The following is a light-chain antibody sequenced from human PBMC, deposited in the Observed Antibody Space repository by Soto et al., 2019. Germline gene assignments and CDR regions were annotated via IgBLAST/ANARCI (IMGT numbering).Light chain of an antibody. CDR2: DAS. CDR1: QSVSSF. J-gene: IGKJ4*01. V-gene: IGKV3-11*01. CDR3: QQRSSRPLT. Sequence: EIVLTQSPSTLSLSPGDRATLSCRASQSVSSFLAWYQHKPGKAPKLLIYDASSRDTGIPTRFSGSGSGTEFTLTISSLEPEDFAVYYCQQRSSRPLTFGGGTKVEIK.